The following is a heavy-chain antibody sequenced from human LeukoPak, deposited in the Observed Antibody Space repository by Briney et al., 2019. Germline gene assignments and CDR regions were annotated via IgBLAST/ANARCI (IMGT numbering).Heavy chain of an antibody. CDR2: ITNSGSTI. CDR1: GFTSDNYN. Sequence: GGSLRLSCAASGFTSDNYNMNWVRQAPGKGLEWVSHITNSGSTIDYADSVKGRFTISRGNAKNSLYLQMNSLRAEDTAIYYCVRRFDCWGQGTLVTVSS. CDR3: VRRFDC. V-gene: IGHV3-48*01. J-gene: IGHJ4*02.